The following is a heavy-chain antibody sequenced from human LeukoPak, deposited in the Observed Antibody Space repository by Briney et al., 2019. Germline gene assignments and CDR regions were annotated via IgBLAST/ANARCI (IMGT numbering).Heavy chain of an antibody. Sequence: PGGSLRLSCAASGFTFSSYGMSWVRQAPGKGLEWVSAISGSGGSTYYADSVKGRFTISRDNAKNSLYLQMNSLRAEDTAVYYCARDQYDILTDYAFDIWGQGTMVTVSS. D-gene: IGHD3-9*01. CDR2: ISGSGGST. CDR1: GFTFSSYG. CDR3: ARDQYDILTDYAFDI. V-gene: IGHV3-23*01. J-gene: IGHJ3*02.